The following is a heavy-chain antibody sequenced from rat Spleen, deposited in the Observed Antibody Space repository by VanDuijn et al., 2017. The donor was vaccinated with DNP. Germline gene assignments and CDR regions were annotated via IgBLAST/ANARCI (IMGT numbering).Heavy chain of an antibody. Sequence: EVQLVESGENLVRPGRSLKLSCVVSGFTFSSFPMAWVRQAPTKGLEWVATISTSGGRTYYRDSVKGRFTFSRDNAKSTLYLQMNSLRSEDTATYYCTRDNYSSYRPYYYAMDAWGQGTSVTVSS. J-gene: IGHJ4*01. CDR2: ISTSGGRT. CDR3: TRDNYSSYRPYYYAMDA. V-gene: IGHV5-46*01. CDR1: GFTFSSFP. D-gene: IGHD1-2*01.